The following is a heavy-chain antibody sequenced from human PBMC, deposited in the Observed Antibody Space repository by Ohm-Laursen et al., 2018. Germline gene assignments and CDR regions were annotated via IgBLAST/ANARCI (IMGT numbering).Heavy chain of an antibody. Sequence: GTLSLTCAVSGGSISGHYWTWIRQPAGKGLDWIGRIYSRGNTDNNPSLKSRVTISLDTSKNQFSLKLNSVTAADTAVYYCARGLVVNSGYDWGWDYWGQGALVTVSS. J-gene: IGHJ4*02. D-gene: IGHD5-12*01. V-gene: IGHV4-4*07. CDR1: GGSISGHY. CDR2: IYSRGNT. CDR3: ARGLVVNSGYDWGWDY.